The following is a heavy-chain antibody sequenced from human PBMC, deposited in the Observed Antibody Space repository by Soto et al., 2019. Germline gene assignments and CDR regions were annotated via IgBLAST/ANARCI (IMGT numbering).Heavy chain of an antibody. V-gene: IGHV1-69*13. D-gene: IGHD4-4*01. CDR1: GGTFSSYA. CDR2: IIPIFGTA. Sequence: SVKVSCKASGGTFSSYAISCVRQAPGQGLEWMGGIIPIFGTANYAQKFQGRVTITADESTSTAYMELSSLRSEDTAVYYCARDRDYSHLTYYYCGMDVWGQGTTVTVSS. J-gene: IGHJ6*02. CDR3: ARDRDYSHLTYYYCGMDV.